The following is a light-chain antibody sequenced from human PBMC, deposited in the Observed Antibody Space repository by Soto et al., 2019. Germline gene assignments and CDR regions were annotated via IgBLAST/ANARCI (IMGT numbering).Light chain of an antibody. Sequence: EIVMTQSPATLSVSPGERATLSCRASQSVGSNLAWYQQKPGQAPRLLIYRASTRATGIPARFSGSGSGTNFTLSSSRLQFEDFAVYYCQQYKNWPLTFGGGTKVEIK. V-gene: IGKV3-15*01. J-gene: IGKJ4*01. CDR1: QSVGSN. CDR3: QQYKNWPLT. CDR2: RAS.